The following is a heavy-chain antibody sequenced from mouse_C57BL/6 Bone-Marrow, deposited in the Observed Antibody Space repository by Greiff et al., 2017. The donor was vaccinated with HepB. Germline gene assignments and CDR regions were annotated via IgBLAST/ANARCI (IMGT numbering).Heavy chain of an antibody. CDR2: ISSGGDYI. D-gene: IGHD2-5*01. CDR3: TREHSNYEFDY. Sequence: EVMLVESGEGLVKPGGSLKLSCAASGFTFSSYAMSWVRQTPEKRLEWVAYISSGGDYIYYADTVKGRFTISRDNARNTLYLQMSSLKSEDTAMYYCTREHSNYEFDYWGQGTTLTVSS. J-gene: IGHJ2*01. CDR1: GFTFSSYA. V-gene: IGHV5-9-1*02.